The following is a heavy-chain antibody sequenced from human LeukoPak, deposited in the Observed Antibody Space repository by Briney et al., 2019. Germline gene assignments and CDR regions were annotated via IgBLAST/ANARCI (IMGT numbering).Heavy chain of an antibody. D-gene: IGHD2-21*02. V-gene: IGHV3-11*01. CDR1: GFTFSDYY. Sequence: GGSLRLSCAASGFTFSDYYMSWIRQAPGKGLEWVSYISSSGSTIYYADSVKGRFTISRDNAKNSLYLQMNSLRAEDTAVYYCASFCGGDCYFAFDIWGQGTMVTVSS. CDR2: ISSSGSTI. J-gene: IGHJ3*02. CDR3: ASFCGGDCYFAFDI.